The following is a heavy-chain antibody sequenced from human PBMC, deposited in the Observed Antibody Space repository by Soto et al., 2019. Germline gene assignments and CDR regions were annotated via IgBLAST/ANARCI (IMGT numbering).Heavy chain of an antibody. Sequence: PSETLSLTCTVSGASITSYYWSWIRQPPGQGLESLGYIYYTGDTNSNPSLKGRLTISIDTSKNQFSLKLSSVTAADTATYYCVKERYGSGSYPYFDYWGQGTPVTVSS. D-gene: IGHD3-10*01. V-gene: IGHV4-59*01. CDR3: VKERYGSGSYPYFDY. CDR1: GASITSYY. J-gene: IGHJ4*02. CDR2: IYYTGDT.